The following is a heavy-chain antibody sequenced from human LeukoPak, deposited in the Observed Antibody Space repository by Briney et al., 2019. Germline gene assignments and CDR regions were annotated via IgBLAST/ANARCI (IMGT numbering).Heavy chain of an antibody. D-gene: IGHD3-3*01. Sequence: GGSLRLSCAASGFTFSDHYMSWIRQAPGKGLEWISYISSGGTTMKYADSVKGRFTISRDNAKNSLHLQMNSLRVEDTAVYYCARDGSPFLELIDYWGQGTLVTVSS. V-gene: IGHV3-11*04. CDR3: ARDGSPFLELIDY. J-gene: IGHJ4*02. CDR2: ISSGGTTM. CDR1: GFTFSDHY.